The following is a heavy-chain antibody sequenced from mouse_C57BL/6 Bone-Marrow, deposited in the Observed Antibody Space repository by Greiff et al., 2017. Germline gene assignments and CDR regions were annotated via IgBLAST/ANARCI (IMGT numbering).Heavy chain of an antibody. CDR2: IDPEDGET. CDR3: ARYGNYPAWFAY. D-gene: IGHD2-1*01. CDR1: GFNIKDYY. J-gene: IGHJ3*01. Sequence: EVQLQQSGAELVKPGASVKLSCTASGFNIKDYYMHWVKQRTEQGLEWIGRIDPEDGETKYAPKFPGKATITADTSSNTAYLQLSSLTSEDTAVYYCARYGNYPAWFAYWGQGSLVTVSA. V-gene: IGHV14-2*01.